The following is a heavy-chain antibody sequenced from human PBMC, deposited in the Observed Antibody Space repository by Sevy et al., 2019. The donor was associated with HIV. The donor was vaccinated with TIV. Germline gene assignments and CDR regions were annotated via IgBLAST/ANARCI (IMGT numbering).Heavy chain of an antibody. CDR2: INPSGGST. D-gene: IGHD3-22*01. Sequence: ASVKFSCEASGYTFTSYYMHWVRQAPGQGLEWMGIINPSGGSTSYAQKFQGRVTMSRDTSTSSVYMELSSLRSEDTAVYYCARGGLTYYYDSSGSNSVYLDYWGQGALVTVSS. V-gene: IGHV1-46*01. J-gene: IGHJ4*02. CDR3: ARGGLTYYYDSSGSNSVYLDY. CDR1: GYTFTSYY.